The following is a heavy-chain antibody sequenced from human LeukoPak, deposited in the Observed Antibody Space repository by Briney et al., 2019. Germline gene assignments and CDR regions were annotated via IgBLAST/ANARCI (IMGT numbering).Heavy chain of an antibody. Sequence: ASVKVSCKASGYTFTGYYMHWVRQAPGQGLEWMGRINPNSGGTNYAQKFQGRVTMTRDTSISTAYMELSRLRSDDTAVYYCARSRGSSGWYPDYWGQGTLVTASS. D-gene: IGHD6-19*01. J-gene: IGHJ4*02. CDR2: INPNSGGT. CDR1: GYTFTGYY. V-gene: IGHV1-2*06. CDR3: ARSRGSSGWYPDY.